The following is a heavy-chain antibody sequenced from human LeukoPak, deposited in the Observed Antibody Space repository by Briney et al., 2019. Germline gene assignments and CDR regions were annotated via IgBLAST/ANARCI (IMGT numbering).Heavy chain of an antibody. V-gene: IGHV4-39*01. J-gene: IGHJ3*02. Sequence: SETLSLTCSVSGGSIRSSSYYWGWLRQPPGKGLEWTGSIYYSGSTYYNPSLKSRITISVDTSKNQFPLKLSSVTAADTAVYFGARHSGGSESDNAFDIWGQGTMVTVSS. CDR3: ARHSGGSESDNAFDI. CDR1: GGSIRSSSYY. CDR2: IYYSGST. D-gene: IGHD3-10*01.